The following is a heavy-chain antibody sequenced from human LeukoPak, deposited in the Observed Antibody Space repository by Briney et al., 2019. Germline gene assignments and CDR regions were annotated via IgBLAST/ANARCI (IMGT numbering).Heavy chain of an antibody. Sequence: PSGSLRLSCAASGGTFSDSGIHWIRQAPGKGLEWIGGIYSDGSNKYFIDSVKGRFTISRDDSKNTVFLQINSLRVDGTSVYYCAGDSKSGYMDSWGQGTLVIVSS. D-gene: IGHD3-3*01. V-gene: IGHV3-33*01. CDR3: AGDSKSGYMDS. CDR2: IYSDGSNK. J-gene: IGHJ4*02. CDR1: GGTFSDSG.